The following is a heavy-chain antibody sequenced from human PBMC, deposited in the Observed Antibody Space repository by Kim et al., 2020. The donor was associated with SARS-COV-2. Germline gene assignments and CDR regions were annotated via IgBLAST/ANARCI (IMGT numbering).Heavy chain of an antibody. CDR3: ARSDRGATTLFDI. V-gene: IGHV5-10-1*01. J-gene: IGHJ3*02. Sequence: GESLKISCKGSGYSFTSYWISWVRQMPGKGLEWMGRIDPSDSYTNYSPSFQGHVTISADKSISTAYLQWSSLKASDTAMYYCARSDRGATTLFDIWGQGTMVTVSS. CDR1: GYSFTSYW. D-gene: IGHD1-26*01. CDR2: IDPSDSYT.